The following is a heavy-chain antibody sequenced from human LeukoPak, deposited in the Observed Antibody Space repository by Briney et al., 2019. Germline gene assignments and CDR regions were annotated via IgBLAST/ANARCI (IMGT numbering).Heavy chain of an antibody. CDR1: GFTFSSYG. V-gene: IGHV3-30*02. J-gene: IGHJ4*02. CDR3: AKDLVTAGPGES. Sequence: PGGSLRLSCAASGFTFSSYGMHWVRQAPGKGLEWVALIWYDGSNKYYADSVKGRFTISRDNSKNTLYLQMNSLRAEDTAVYYCAKDLVTAGPGESWGQGTLVTVSS. CDR2: IWYDGSNK. D-gene: IGHD2-21*02.